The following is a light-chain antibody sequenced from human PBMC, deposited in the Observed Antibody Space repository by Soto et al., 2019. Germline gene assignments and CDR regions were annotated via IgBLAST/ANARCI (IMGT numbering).Light chain of an antibody. V-gene: IGLV2-23*01. CDR2: ERT. CDR3: CSYVSGGTDV. Sequence: SVLTQPDSGSGSPGQSITISCTGITSDGGSNKFVSWYQQHPGKAPKLTIYERTKRPPAISNRFSAAKSGKTASLIISGRQAENEADYYCCSYVSGGTDVFGAGPKVTVL. CDR1: TSDGGSNKF. J-gene: IGLJ1*01.